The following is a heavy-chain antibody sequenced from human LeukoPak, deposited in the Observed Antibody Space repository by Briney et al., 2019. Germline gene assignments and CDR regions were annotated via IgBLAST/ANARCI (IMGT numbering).Heavy chain of an antibody. V-gene: IGHV3-21*01. D-gene: IGHD4-17*01. CDR3: ARPGSNPVTTHFDY. J-gene: IGHJ4*02. CDR1: GFTFSSYT. CDR2: ISESSTYI. Sequence: GGSLRLSCAASGFTFSSYTMNWVRQAPGKGLEWVSSISESSTYIYYADSVKGRFTISRDNAKNSLYPQMNSLRAEDTAVYYCARPGSNPVTTHFDYWGQGTLVTVSS.